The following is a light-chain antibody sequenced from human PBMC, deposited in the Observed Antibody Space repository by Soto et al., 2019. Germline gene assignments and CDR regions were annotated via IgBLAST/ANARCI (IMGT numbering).Light chain of an antibody. CDR3: QQSYSTPIS. J-gene: IGKJ5*01. Sequence: GDTVTITCRASQSISSHLNWYQQKPGKAPNLLMYTASNLQSGVPSRFSGSGSGTDFTRTISSLQPEDFATYYCQQSYSTPISFGQGTRLEIK. CDR2: TAS. CDR1: QSISSH. V-gene: IGKV1-39*01.